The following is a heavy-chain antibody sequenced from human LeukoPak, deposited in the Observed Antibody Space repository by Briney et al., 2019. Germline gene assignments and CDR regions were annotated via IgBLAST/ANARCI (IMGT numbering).Heavy chain of an antibody. Sequence: ASVKVSCKASGYTFTGYYMHWVRQAPGQGLEWMGWINPNSGGTNYAQKFQGRVTMTRDTSISTAYMELSRLRSDDTAVYYCAMDLTGEYYDSSGFYWGQGTLVTVSS. V-gene: IGHV1-2*02. CDR2: INPNSGGT. D-gene: IGHD3-22*01. CDR1: GYTFTGYY. J-gene: IGHJ4*02. CDR3: AMDLTGEYYDSSGFY.